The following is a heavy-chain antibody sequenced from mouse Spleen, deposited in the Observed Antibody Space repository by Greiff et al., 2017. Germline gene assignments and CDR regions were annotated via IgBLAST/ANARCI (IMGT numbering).Heavy chain of an antibody. Sequence: LMEPGASVKIPCKASGYTFTDYNMDWVKQSHGKSLEWIGDINPNNGGTIYNQKFKGKATLTVDKSSSTAYMELRSLTSEDTAVYYCARGLLAYWGQGTLVTVSA. CDR2: INPNNGGT. V-gene: IGHV1-18*01. D-gene: IGHD2-4*01. J-gene: IGHJ3*01. CDR3: ARGLLAY. CDR1: GYTFTDYN.